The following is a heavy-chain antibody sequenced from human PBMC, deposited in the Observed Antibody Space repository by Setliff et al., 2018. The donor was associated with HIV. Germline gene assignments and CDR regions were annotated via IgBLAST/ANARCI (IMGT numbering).Heavy chain of an antibody. D-gene: IGHD3-22*01. J-gene: IGHJ6*02. CDR1: GVSIRTYY. CDR2: TYYGGSTDYN. V-gene: IGHV4-59*01. CDR3: ARDFRYDTSGSLTGYGLDV. Sequence: TLSLTCTVSGVSIRTYYWSWVRQVPGKGLEWIGDTYYGGSTDYNKYNPSLKGRVTISVDIYRKQLSLNLRSVTAADTAVYYCARDFRYDTSGSLTGYGLDVWGQGTTVTVSS.